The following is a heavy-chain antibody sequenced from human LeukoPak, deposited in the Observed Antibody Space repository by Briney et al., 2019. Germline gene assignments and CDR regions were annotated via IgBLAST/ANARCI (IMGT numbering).Heavy chain of an antibody. Sequence: GGSLRLSCAASGFTFSGHEMNWVRQAPGKGLEWLSYINSRGNTVYYADSVKGRFTVSRDNAKNLMYLQMDSLRAEDTAIYYCARDEAWLPDYWGQGTLVTVSS. J-gene: IGHJ4*02. V-gene: IGHV3-48*03. CDR1: GFTFSGHE. D-gene: IGHD5-24*01. CDR2: INSRGNTV. CDR3: ARDEAWLPDY.